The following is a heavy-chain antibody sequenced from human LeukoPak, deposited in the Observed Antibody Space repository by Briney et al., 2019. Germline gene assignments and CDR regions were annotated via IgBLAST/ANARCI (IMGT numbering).Heavy chain of an antibody. CDR3: ARVEAITTGD. J-gene: IGHJ4*02. CDR2: INPNSGGT. V-gene: IGHV1-2*02. D-gene: IGHD3-3*01. Sequence: ASVKVSCKASGYTFTGYYMHWVRQAPGQGLEWMGWINPNSGGTNYAQKFQGRVTMTRDTSISTAYMELSSLRSDDTAVFYCARVEAITTGDWGQGTLVTVSS. CDR1: GYTFTGYY.